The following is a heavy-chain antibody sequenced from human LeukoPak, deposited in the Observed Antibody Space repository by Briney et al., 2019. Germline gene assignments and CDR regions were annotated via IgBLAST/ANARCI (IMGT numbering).Heavy chain of an antibody. CDR1: VGSISGYY. Sequence: SETLSLTCTVSVGSISGYYWTWLRQPPGKGLEWIGFISYSGSTLYNPSLKSRFSISIDTSKNQCSLNLRSLTAADTPVYYCTSFKGYWGPGTLVPLPS. CDR2: ISYSGST. J-gene: IGHJ4*02. CDR3: TSFKGY. V-gene: IGHV4-59*08.